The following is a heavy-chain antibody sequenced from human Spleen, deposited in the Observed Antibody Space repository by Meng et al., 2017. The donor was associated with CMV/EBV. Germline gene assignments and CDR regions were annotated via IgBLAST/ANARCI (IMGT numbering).Heavy chain of an antibody. J-gene: IGHJ4*02. D-gene: IGHD2-2*01. CDR1: GFTFSSYS. CDR2: ISSSSSYI. Sequence: GESLKISCAASGFTFSSYSMNWVRQAPGKGLEWVSSISSSSSYIYYADSVKGRFTISRDNAKNSLYLQMNSLRAEDTAVYYCAKEVVPAAMGYYFDQWGQGTLVTVSS. V-gene: IGHV3-21*04. CDR3: AKEVVPAAMGYYFDQ.